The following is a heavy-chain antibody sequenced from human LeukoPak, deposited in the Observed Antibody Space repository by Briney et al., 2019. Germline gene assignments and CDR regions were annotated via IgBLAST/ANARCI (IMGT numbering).Heavy chain of an antibody. CDR2: IYTSGST. Sequence: PSETLSLTCTVSGGSISSHYWSWIRQPAGKGLEWIGRIYTSGSTNYNPSLKSRVTMSVDTSKNQFSLKLSSVTAAGTAVYYCARGNSSIVPAAIDYWGQGTLVTVSS. CDR3: ARGNSSIVPAAIDY. CDR1: GGSISSHY. J-gene: IGHJ4*02. D-gene: IGHD2-2*02. V-gene: IGHV4-4*07.